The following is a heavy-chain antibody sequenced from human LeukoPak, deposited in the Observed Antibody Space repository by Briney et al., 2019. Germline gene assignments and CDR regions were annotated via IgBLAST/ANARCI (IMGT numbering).Heavy chain of an antibody. V-gene: IGHV4-4*07. D-gene: IGHD2-21*02. CDR2: IYISGST. CDR1: GGSISSYY. Sequence: SETLSLTCTISGGSISSYYWSWIRQPPGKGLEWIGRIYISGSTNYNPSLKSRVTMSVDTSKNQFSLKLRSVTAADTAVYYCARDLAYCGGDCYSGWFDPWGQGTLVTVSS. J-gene: IGHJ5*02. CDR3: ARDLAYCGGDCYSGWFDP.